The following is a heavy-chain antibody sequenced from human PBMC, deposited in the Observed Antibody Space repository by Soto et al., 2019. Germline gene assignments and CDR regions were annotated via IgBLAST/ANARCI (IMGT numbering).Heavy chain of an antibody. D-gene: IGHD1-26*01. CDR1: GGSISSSSYY. Sequence: SETLSLTCTVSGGSISSSSYYWGWIRQPPGKGLEWIGSIYYSGGTYYNPSLKSRVTISVDTSKNQFSLKPSSVTAADTAVYYCARASGSYYYYHGMDVWGQGTTVTVS. V-gene: IGHV4-39*01. CDR3: ARASGSYYYYHGMDV. CDR2: IYYSGGT. J-gene: IGHJ6*02.